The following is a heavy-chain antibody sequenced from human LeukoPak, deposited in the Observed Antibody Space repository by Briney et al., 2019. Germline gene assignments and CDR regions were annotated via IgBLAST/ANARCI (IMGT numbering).Heavy chain of an antibody. CDR1: GYAFTDYY. D-gene: IGHD6-13*01. V-gene: IGHV1-2*06. Sequence: ASVKISCKAAGYAFTDYYMHWVRQAPGQGLDWMGLINPNSGGTKYAQKFQGSVTMNRDTSISTAYMELNRLTSDDTAVYYCAKCGDFIAASYNWFDPWGPGTLVTVSS. J-gene: IGHJ5*02. CDR3: AKCGDFIAASYNWFDP. CDR2: INPNSGGT.